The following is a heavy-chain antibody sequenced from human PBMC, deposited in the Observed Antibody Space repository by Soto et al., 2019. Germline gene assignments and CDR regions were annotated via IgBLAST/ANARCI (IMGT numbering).Heavy chain of an antibody. D-gene: IGHD6-6*01. CDR1: GFTVSSNY. V-gene: IGHV3-66*04. CDR2: IYSGGST. J-gene: IGHJ4*02. CDR3: ARLRAAPRSFDY. Sequence: GGSLRLSCAASGFTVSSNYMSWVRQAPGKGLEWVSVIYSGGSTYYADSVKGRFTISRDNSKNTLYLQMNSLRAEDTAVYYCARLRAAPRSFDYWGQGTLVTVSS.